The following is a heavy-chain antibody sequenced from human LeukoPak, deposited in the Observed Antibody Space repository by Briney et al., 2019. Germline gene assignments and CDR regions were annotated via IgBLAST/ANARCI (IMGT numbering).Heavy chain of an antibody. CDR2: MNPNSGNT. D-gene: IGHD3-22*01. V-gene: IGHV1-8*02. Sequence: ASVKVSCKASGYTFTSYYMHWVRQATGQGLEWMGWMNPNSGNTGYAQKFQGRVAMTRNTSISTAYMELSSLRSEDTAVYYCARGYYDSSVGDWFDPWGQGTLVTVSS. CDR3: ARGYYDSSVGDWFDP. CDR1: GYTFTSYY. J-gene: IGHJ5*02.